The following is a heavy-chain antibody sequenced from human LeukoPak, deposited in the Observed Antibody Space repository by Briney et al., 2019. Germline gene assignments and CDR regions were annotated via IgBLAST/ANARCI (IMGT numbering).Heavy chain of an antibody. CDR3: AKDRVDGSGSQFDS. Sequence: PGGSLRLSCAASRFTFSSYDMSWVRQAPGKGLEWVSSISGSGAMTYYADSVKGRFTISRDNAMDTLYLQMNSLRADDTAVYYCAKDRVDGSGSQFDSWGQGSLVIVSS. CDR1: RFTFSSYD. D-gene: IGHD3-10*01. CDR2: ISGSGAMT. V-gene: IGHV3-23*01. J-gene: IGHJ4*02.